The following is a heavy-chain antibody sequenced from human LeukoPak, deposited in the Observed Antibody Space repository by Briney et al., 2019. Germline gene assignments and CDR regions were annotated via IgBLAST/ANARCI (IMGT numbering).Heavy chain of an antibody. CDR2: IYYSGST. CDR1: GGSISSYY. J-gene: IGHJ4*02. Sequence: PSETLSLTCTVSGGSISSYYWSWIRQPPGKGLEWIGNIYYSGSTYYNPSLKSRVTISVDTSKNQFSLWLSSVTAADTAVYYCARLETYDSTLDYWGQGTLVTVSS. V-gene: IGHV4-59*04. CDR3: ARLETYDSTLDY. D-gene: IGHD3-22*01.